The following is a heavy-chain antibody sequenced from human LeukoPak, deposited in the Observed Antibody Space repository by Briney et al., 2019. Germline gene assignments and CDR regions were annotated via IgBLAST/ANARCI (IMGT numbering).Heavy chain of an antibody. D-gene: IGHD2-21*02. CDR2: ISGSGGST. V-gene: IGHV3-23*01. CDR3: AKVPEMVVTAMNYFDY. J-gene: IGHJ4*02. Sequence: AGGSLRLSCAASGFTFSSYAMSWVRQAPGKGLEWVSAISGSGGSTYCADSVKGRFTISRDNSKNTLYLQMNSLRAEDTAVYYCAKVPEMVVTAMNYFDYWGQGTLVTVSS. CDR1: GFTFSSYA.